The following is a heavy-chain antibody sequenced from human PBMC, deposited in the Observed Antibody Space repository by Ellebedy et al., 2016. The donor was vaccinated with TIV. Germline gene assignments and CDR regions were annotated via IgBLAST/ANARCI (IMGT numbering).Heavy chain of an antibody. CDR1: GFTFSTYP. J-gene: IGHJ4*02. V-gene: IGHV3-23*01. CDR3: AKDPTLDSSDYYGDYFDF. CDR2: ISANGGTT. D-gene: IGHD3-22*01. Sequence: PGGSLRLSCAASGFTFSTYPMTWVRQAPGKGLEWVSIISANGGTTYYADSVKGRFTISRDNSKNTLYLQLSSLRAEDTAVYYCAKDPTLDSSDYYGDYFDFWGQGSLVTVSS.